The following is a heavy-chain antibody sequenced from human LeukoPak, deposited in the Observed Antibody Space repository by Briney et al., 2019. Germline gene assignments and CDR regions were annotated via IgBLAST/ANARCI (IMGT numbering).Heavy chain of an antibody. D-gene: IGHD2-15*01. CDR3: ATDRGHCSGGSCYENGPDYYYAMDV. Sequence: ASVKVSCKVSGYTLIELSMHWVRQAPGKGLEWMGGFDPEDGETIYAQKFQGRVTMSEETSADTAYMELSSLRSEDTAVYYCATDRGHCSGGSCYENGPDYYYAMDVWGQGTTVTVSS. CDR2: FDPEDGET. CDR1: GYTLIELS. J-gene: IGHJ6*02. V-gene: IGHV1-24*01.